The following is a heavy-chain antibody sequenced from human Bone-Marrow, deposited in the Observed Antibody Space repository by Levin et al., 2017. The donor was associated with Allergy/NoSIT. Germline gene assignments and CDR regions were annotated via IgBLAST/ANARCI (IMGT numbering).Heavy chain of an antibody. V-gene: IGHV3-9*01. D-gene: IGHD4-17*01. CDR1: GFTFDNYA. J-gene: IGHJ4*02. Sequence: QTGGSLRLSCETSGFTFDNYAMHWVRQVPGKGLEWVSGINWNSGRVGYADSVKARFTISRDNAKKSLYLQMDNLRHDDTAFYYCTKLNGDNGGGVHVWGPGTLVTVSS. CDR3: TKLNGDNGGGVHV. CDR2: INWNSGRV.